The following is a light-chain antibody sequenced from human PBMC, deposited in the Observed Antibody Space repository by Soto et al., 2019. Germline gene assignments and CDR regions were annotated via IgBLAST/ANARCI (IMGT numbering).Light chain of an antibody. CDR1: SSDVGGYNY. V-gene: IGLV2-8*01. CDR2: EVN. J-gene: IGLJ2*01. Sequence: QSALTQPPSASGSPGQSVTISCTRTSSDVGGYNYVSWYQQHPGRAPKLMIYEVNKRPSGVPDRFSGSKSGNTASLTVSGLQAEDEADYYCSSYAGSNNLGVFGGGTQLTVL. CDR3: SSYAGSNNLGV.